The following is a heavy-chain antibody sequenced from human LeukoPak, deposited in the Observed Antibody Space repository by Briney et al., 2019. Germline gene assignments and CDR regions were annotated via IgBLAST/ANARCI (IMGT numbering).Heavy chain of an antibody. CDR1: GFTFSDYA. Sequence: PGRSLRLSCTTSGFTFSDYAMDWVRQAPGKGLEWVSAISGSGGSTYYADSVKGRFTISRDNSKNTLYLQMNSLRAEDTAVYYCAIRIVGAKGFDYWGQGTLVTVSS. J-gene: IGHJ4*02. CDR2: ISGSGGST. V-gene: IGHV3-23*01. CDR3: AIRIVGAKGFDY. D-gene: IGHD1-26*01.